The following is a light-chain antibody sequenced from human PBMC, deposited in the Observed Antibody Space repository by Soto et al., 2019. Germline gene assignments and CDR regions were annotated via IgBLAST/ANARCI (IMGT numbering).Light chain of an antibody. CDR2: DVS. J-gene: IGLJ2*01. Sequence: QSALTQPASVSGSPGQSITISCTGTSSDVGGYNYVSWYQQHPGKAPNLIIFDVSNRPSGVSNSFSGSKSGNSASLTISVLQAEDEADYYCSSYTGRNTPVVFGGGTKVTVL. CDR3: SSYTGRNTPVV. V-gene: IGLV2-14*01. CDR1: SSDVGGYNY.